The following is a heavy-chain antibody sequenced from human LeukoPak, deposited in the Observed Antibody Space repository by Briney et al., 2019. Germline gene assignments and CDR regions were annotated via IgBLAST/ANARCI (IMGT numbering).Heavy chain of an antibody. CDR1: GASINSSY. Sequence: SETLSLTCTVSGASINSSYWSWLRQPPGKGLEWIGYISYSGSTNSNPSLRSRVTMSVDTSKNQFSLKLTSMTAADTAVYYCARGRSGGVVTLDYWGQGTLVTVSS. V-gene: IGHV4-59*01. CDR2: ISYSGST. J-gene: IGHJ4*02. CDR3: ARGRSGGVVTLDY. D-gene: IGHD2-21*02.